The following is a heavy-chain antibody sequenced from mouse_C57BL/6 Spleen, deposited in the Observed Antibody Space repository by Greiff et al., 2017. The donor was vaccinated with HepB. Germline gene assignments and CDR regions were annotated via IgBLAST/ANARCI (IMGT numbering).Heavy chain of an antibody. CDR1: GYTFTDYY. V-gene: IGHV1-19*01. Sequence: EVKLMESGPVLVKPGASVKMSCKASGYTFTDYYMNWVKQSHGKSLEWIGVINPYNGGTSYNQKFKGKATLTVDKSSSTAYMELNSLTSEDSAVYYCARYDGYYGAMDYWGQGTSVTVSS. J-gene: IGHJ4*01. CDR2: INPYNGGT. D-gene: IGHD2-3*01. CDR3: ARYDGYYGAMDY.